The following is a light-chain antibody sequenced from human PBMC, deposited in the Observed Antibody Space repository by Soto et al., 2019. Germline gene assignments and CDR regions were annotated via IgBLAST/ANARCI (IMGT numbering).Light chain of an antibody. CDR2: GAS. V-gene: IGKV3-20*01. CDR1: QSVSSSY. Sequence: EIVLTQSPGTLSLSPGERATLSCRASQSVSSSYLAWYQQKPGQAPRLLIYGASSRATSIPDRFSGSWSGTDFTLTISRLDPEDFAVYYCQQYGSSRTFGQGTKVEIK. J-gene: IGKJ1*01. CDR3: QQYGSSRT.